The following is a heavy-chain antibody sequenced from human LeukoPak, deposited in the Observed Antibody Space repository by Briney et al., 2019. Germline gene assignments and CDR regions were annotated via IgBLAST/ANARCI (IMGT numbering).Heavy chain of an antibody. CDR3: ARGLTTKLDY. Sequence: GGSLRLSCAASGFTVSSNYMNWVRQAPGKGLEWVSILYSGGGSYYADSVKGRFTISRDNAKNSLYLQMNSLRAEDTAVYYCARGLTTKLDYWGQGTLVTVSS. CDR2: LYSGGGS. V-gene: IGHV3-66*01. CDR1: GFTVSSNY. J-gene: IGHJ4*02. D-gene: IGHD3-22*01.